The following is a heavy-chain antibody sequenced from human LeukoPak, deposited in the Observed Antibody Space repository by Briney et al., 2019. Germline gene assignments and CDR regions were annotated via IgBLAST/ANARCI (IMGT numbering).Heavy chain of an antibody. J-gene: IGHJ6*03. CDR2: TNPNSGNT. CDR3: ARARPGIPLYYYYMDV. CDR1: GYTFTSYD. Sequence: GASVKVSCKASGYTFTSYDINWVRQAPGQGREWMGWTNPNSGNTGYAQKFQGRVTMTRNTSISTAYMELSSLRSEDTAVYYCARARPGIPLYYYYMDVWGKGTTVTVSS. D-gene: IGHD6-13*01. V-gene: IGHV1-8*01.